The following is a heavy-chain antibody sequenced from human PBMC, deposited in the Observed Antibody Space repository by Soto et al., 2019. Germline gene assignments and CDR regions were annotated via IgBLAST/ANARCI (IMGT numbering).Heavy chain of an antibody. V-gene: IGHV3-23*01. CDR1: GFTFSSHA. CDR3: ARDLWWYLH. Sequence: EVQLLESGGGLVQPGGAVRLSCAASGFTFSSHAMSWVRQAPGKGLEWISSISAGSEGAYYADSAKGRFTISRDNSNNTLYLQMNSLRAEDTAVYYCARDLWWYLHWGQGTLVTVSS. CDR2: ISAGSEGA. J-gene: IGHJ4*02. D-gene: IGHD2-15*01.